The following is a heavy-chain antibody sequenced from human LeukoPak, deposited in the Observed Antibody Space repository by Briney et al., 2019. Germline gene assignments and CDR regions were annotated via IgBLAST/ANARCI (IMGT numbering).Heavy chain of an antibody. D-gene: IGHD1-1*01. CDR1: GFIFSNYG. CDR3: TRDWNYLDY. J-gene: IGHJ4*02. Sequence: SGGSLRLSCAASGFIFSNYGMHWVRQAPGKGLEWVAVISYDGSNKYYADSVKGRFTISRDNSRNMLYLQMNSLRAEDTAVYYSTRDWNYLDYWGQGTLVTVSS. V-gene: IGHV3-30*03. CDR2: ISYDGSNK.